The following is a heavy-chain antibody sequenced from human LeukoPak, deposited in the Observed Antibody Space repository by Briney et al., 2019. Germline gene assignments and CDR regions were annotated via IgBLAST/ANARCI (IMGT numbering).Heavy chain of an antibody. CDR2: INPSGGST. J-gene: IGHJ4*02. D-gene: IGHD3-22*01. CDR1: GYTFTSYY. CDR3: ARVKFGYYEFDY. V-gene: IGHV1-46*01. Sequence: ASVNVSCKASGYTFTSYYMHWVRQAPGQGLEWMGIINPSGGSTSYAQKFQGRVTMTRDTSTSTVYMELSSLRPEDTAVYYCARVKFGYYEFDYWGQGTLVTVSS.